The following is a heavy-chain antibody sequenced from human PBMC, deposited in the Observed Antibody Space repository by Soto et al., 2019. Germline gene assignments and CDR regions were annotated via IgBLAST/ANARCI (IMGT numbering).Heavy chain of an antibody. CDR3: ARVPGT. Sequence: SETPPLTRAVSGGPISSRGYSWSWIRQPPGKGLEWIGYIYHSGSTYYNPSLKSRVTISVDRSKNQFSLKLSSVSAADTAVYYCARVPGTWGQGTLVTVSS. CDR2: IYHSGST. J-gene: IGHJ5*02. V-gene: IGHV4-30-2*01. CDR1: GGPISSRGYS.